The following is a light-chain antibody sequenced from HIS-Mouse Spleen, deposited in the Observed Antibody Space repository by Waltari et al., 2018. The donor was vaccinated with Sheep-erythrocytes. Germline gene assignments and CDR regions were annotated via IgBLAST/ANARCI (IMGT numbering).Light chain of an antibody. CDR2: EGS. J-gene: IGLJ2*01. CDR3: CSYAGSSTYVV. V-gene: IGLV2-23*01. CDR1: SRDVGRYNL. Sequence: QSALTQPASVSGSPGQSITIPCTGNSRDVGRYNLFSWYQQHPGKAPKLMIYEGSKRPSGVSNRFSGSKSGNTASLTISGLQAEDEADYYCCSYAGSSTYVVFGGGTKLTVL.